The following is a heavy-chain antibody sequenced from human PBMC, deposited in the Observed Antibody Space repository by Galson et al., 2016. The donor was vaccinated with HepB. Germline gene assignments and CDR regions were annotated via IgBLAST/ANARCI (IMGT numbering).Heavy chain of an antibody. V-gene: IGHV3-7*01. CDR1: GFTFSGFW. CDR2: IKQDRSEM. D-gene: IGHD2-2*01. J-gene: IGHJ4*02. Sequence: SLRLSCAASGFTFSGFWMSWVRQAPGKGLEWVANIKQDRSEMYYVDSVKGRFTITRDNAKNSLYLHMNSLRDEDTAVYYCARVYCSSTSCQPGAYWGQGTLVTVSS. CDR3: ARVYCSSTSCQPGAY.